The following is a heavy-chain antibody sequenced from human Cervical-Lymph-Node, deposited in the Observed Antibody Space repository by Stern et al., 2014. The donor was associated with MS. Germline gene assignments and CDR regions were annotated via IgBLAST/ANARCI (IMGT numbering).Heavy chain of an antibody. CDR2: MNPSSGVT. D-gene: IGHD1-1*01. Sequence: VQLVQSGAEVKKPGASVKVSCKTSGYSFTSYYIHWVRQASGRGLEWIGRMNPSSGVTNYAPKFQGRVTMTRDTSMNTAYMELDNLTSDDTAVFYCASRVGGTALARWGQGTLVTVSS. CDR3: ASRVGGTALAR. J-gene: IGHJ4*02. V-gene: IGHV1-2*06. CDR1: GYSFTSYY.